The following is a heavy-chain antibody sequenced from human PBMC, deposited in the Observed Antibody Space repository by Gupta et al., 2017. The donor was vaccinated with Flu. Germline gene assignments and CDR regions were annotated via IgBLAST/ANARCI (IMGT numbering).Heavy chain of an antibody. D-gene: IGHD3-10*01. Sequence: EVQLLESGGGLVQPGGSLRLSCAASGFTFSSYAMSWVRQAPGKGLEWVSAISGSGGSTYYADSVKGRFTISRDNSKNTLYLQMNSLRAEDTAVYYCAKDRMVRGVMGPDAFDIWGQGTMVTVSS. J-gene: IGHJ3*02. CDR1: GFTFSSYA. CDR2: ISGSGGST. CDR3: AKDRMVRGVMGPDAFDI. V-gene: IGHV3-23*01.